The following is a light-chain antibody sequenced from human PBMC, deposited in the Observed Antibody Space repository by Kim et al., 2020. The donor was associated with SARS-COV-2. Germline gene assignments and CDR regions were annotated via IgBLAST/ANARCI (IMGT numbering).Light chain of an antibody. CDR3: QQSYSIPT. V-gene: IGKV1-39*01. Sequence: DFQMTQSPSSLSASVGDRVTITCRASQSISNDLNWYQQIAGKAPKLVIYSTSNLESGVPSRFSGSGSGTDFTLTIDSLQPEDFATYYCQQSYSIPTFGGGTKVDIK. CDR1: QSISND. CDR2: STS. J-gene: IGKJ4*01.